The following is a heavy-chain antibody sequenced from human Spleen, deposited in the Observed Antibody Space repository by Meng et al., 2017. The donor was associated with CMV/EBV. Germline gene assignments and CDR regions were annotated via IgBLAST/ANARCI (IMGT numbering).Heavy chain of an antibody. J-gene: IGHJ6*02. CDR1: GYSISSGHY. Sequence: SETLSLTCTVSGYSISSGHYWGWNRQPPGKGLEWIGNIYHTGTTYYNPSLKSRVTISVDTSKNQFSLKLSSVTAADTAVYYCARESPDFWSGYPPYYYGMDVWGQGTTVTVSS. CDR3: ARESPDFWSGYPPYYYGMDV. CDR2: IYHTGTT. D-gene: IGHD3-3*01. V-gene: IGHV4-38-2*02.